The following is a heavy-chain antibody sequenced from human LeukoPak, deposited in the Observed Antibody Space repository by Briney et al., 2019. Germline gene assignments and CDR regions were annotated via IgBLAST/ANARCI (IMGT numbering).Heavy chain of an antibody. CDR1: GFTFSSYG. D-gene: IGHD3-10*01. J-gene: IGHJ3*02. CDR3: ARGAAYYGSGSYDWNAFDI. Sequence: GGSLRLSCAASGFTFSSYGMHWVRQAPGKGLEWVAVIWYDGSNKYYADSVKGRFTISRDNSKNTLYLQMNSLRAEDTAVYYCARGAAYYGSGSYDWNAFDIWGQGTMVTVSS. CDR2: IWYDGSNK. V-gene: IGHV3-33*01.